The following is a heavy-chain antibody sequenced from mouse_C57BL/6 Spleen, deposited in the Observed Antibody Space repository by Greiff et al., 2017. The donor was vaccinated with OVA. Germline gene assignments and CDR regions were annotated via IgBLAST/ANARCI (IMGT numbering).Heavy chain of an antibody. J-gene: IGHJ2*01. D-gene: IGHD1-1*01. CDR1: GYTFTSYW. V-gene: IGHV1-59*01. CDR2: IDPSDSYT. CDR3: ARPYHYGSSYFDY. Sequence: QVQLQQPGAELVRPGTSVKLSCKASGYTFTSYWMHWVKQRPGQGLEWIGVIDPSDSYTNYNQKFKGKATLTVDTSSSTAYMQLSSLTSEDSAVYYCARPYHYGSSYFDYWGQGTTLTVSS.